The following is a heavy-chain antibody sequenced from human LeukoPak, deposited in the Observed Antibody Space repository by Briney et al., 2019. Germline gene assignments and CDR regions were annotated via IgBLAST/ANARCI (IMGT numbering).Heavy chain of an antibody. J-gene: IGHJ4*02. V-gene: IGHV1-69*01. CDR1: GGTFSDFA. Sequence: SVKVSCKASGGTFSDFAISWLRQAPGQGLEWMGGIIPIIGSPNYAQKFQGRVTITADESTYTAYMELSSLRSQDTAVYYCAPNDRNSWYSDSWGQGTLVTVSS. D-gene: IGHD6-13*01. CDR3: APNDRNSWYSDS. CDR2: IIPIIGSP.